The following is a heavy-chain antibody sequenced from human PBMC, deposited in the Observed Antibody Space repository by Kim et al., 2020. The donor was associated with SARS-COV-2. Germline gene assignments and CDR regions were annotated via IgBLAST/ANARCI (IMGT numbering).Heavy chain of an antibody. CDR3: ARLSSTFEEEFHF. D-gene: IGHD3-16*01. CDR2: IHWDDDK. J-gene: IGHJ4*02. V-gene: IGHV2-5*02. Sequence: SGPTLVNPTQTLTLTCTYSGFSFNKNGVGVGWIRQSPGKALEWLALIHWDDDKHYSQSLKSRLTITKDTSRNQVVLSMTYVDSVDTATYYCARLSSTFEEEFHFWGQGTLVTVSS. CDR1: GFSFNKNGVG.